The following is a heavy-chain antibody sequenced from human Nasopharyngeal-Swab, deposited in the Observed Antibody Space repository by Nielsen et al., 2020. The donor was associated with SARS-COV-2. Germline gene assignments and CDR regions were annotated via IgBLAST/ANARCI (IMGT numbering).Heavy chain of an antibody. CDR1: GFSLSTSGVG. J-gene: IGHJ4*02. Sequence: SGPTLAKPTQTLTLTCTFSGFSLSTSGVGVGWIRQPPGKALEWLALIYWDDDKRYSPSLKSRLTITKDTSKNQVVLTMTNMDPVDTATYYCARRPLAVAGSYFDYWGQGTLVTVSS. D-gene: IGHD6-19*01. V-gene: IGHV2-5*02. CDR3: ARRPLAVAGSYFDY. CDR2: IYWDDDK.